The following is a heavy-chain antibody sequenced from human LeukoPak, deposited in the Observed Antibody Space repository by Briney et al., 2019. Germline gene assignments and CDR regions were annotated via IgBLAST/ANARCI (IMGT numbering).Heavy chain of an antibody. CDR2: IYYSGST. V-gene: IGHV4-59*01. J-gene: IGHJ3*02. CDR3: ARENGQQLGDAFDI. CDR1: GGSISSYY. D-gene: IGHD6-13*01. Sequence: PSETLSLTCTVSGGSISSYYWSWIRQPPGKGLEWIGYIYYSGSTNYNPSLKSRVTISVDTSKNQFSLKLSSVTAADTAVYYCARENGQQLGDAFDIWGQGTIVTVSS.